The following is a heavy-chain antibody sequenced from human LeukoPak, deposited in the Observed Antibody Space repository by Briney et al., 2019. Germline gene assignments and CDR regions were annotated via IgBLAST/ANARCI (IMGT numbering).Heavy chain of an antibody. CDR2: IYYSGST. Sequence: PSETLSLTCTVSGGSISSYYWSWIRQPPGKGLEWIGYIYYSGSTNYNPSLKSRVTISVDTSKNQFSLKLSSVTAADTAVYYCARGRGYYYPFDYWGQGTLVTVSS. J-gene: IGHJ4*02. D-gene: IGHD3-22*01. CDR3: ARGRGYYYPFDY. CDR1: GGSISSYY. V-gene: IGHV4-59*12.